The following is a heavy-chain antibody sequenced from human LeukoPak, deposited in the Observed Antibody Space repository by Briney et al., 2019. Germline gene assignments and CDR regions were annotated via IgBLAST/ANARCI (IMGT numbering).Heavy chain of an antibody. J-gene: IGHJ3*02. V-gene: IGHV4-61*01. CDR2: MFYSEGT. D-gene: IGHD4-17*01. CDR3: ARDRQATTAYDAFDI. CDR1: GASFSDGNYY. Sequence: PSETLSLTCSVSGASFSDGNYYWSWIRQPPGKGLEWIGYMFYSEGTKYNPSLKSRVTISVDTSKNQFSLKLSSVTAADTAVYYCARDRQATTAYDAFDIWGRGTMVTVSS.